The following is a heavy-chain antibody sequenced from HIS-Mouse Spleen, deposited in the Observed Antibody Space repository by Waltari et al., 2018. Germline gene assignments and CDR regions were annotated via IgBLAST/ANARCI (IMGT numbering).Heavy chain of an antibody. CDR2: IYYSGST. D-gene: IGHD3-10*01. Sequence: QLQLQESGPGLVKPSETLSLTFTVSGGSISSSSYYWGWIRQPPGKGLEWIGSIYYSGSTYYNPSRKSRVTISVDTSKNQFSLKLSSVTAADTAVYYCARAYYYGSGSYYKGYFDYWGQGTLVTVSS. J-gene: IGHJ4*02. CDR1: GGSISSSSYY. CDR3: ARAYYYGSGSYYKGYFDY. V-gene: IGHV4-39*07.